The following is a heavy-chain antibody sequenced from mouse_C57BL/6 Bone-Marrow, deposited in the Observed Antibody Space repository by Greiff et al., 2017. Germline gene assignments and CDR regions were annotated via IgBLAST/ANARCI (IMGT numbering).Heavy chain of an antibody. D-gene: IGHD2-4*01. V-gene: IGHV1-53*01. J-gene: IGHJ3*01. CDR2: INPSNGGT. CDR3: AREDDYDWFAY. CDR1: GYTFTSYW. Sequence: QVHVKQPGTELVKPGASVKLSCKASGYTFTSYWMHWVKQRPGQGLEWIGNINPSNGGTNYNEKFKSKATLTVDKSSSTAYMQLSSLTSEDSAVYDCAREDDYDWFAYWGQGTLVTVSA.